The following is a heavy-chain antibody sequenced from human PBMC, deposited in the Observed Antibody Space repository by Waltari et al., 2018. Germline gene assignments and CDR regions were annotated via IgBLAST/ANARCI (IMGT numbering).Heavy chain of an antibody. CDR3: ARGNWAPFDY. D-gene: IGHD7-27*01. V-gene: IGHV3-7*01. CDR2: IKQDGRGK. CDR1: GLTFSSYW. Sequence: EVQLVESGGGLVQPGGSLRLSCAASGLTFSSYWMTWVRQAPGKGLEWVASIKQDGRGKHYVASVKGRFTSSRDNAKNSLYLQMNSLRVEDTAIYYCARGNWAPFDYWGQGTLVTVSS. J-gene: IGHJ4*02.